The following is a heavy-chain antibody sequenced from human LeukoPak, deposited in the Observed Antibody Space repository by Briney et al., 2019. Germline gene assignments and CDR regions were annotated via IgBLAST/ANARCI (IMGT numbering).Heavy chain of an antibody. V-gene: IGHV3-53*01. D-gene: IGHD2-2*01. Sequence: GSLRLSCAASGFTVSSNYMSWVRQAPGKELEWVSVIYSGGSTYYADSVKGRFTISRDNSKNTLYLQMSSLSAEDTAVYYCATALYCSSTNCYLDYWGQGTLVTVSS. J-gene: IGHJ4*02. CDR2: IYSGGST. CDR3: ATALYCSSTNCYLDY. CDR1: GFTVSSNY.